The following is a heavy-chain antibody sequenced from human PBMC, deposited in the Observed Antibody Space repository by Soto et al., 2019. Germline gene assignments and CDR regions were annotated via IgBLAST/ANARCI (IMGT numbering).Heavy chain of an antibody. D-gene: IGHD6-13*01. CDR1: GGTFSSYA. CDR2: IIPIFGTA. CDR3: ASEWKYSSSWQYKPPGY. J-gene: IGHJ4*02. Sequence: GASVKVSCKASGGTFSSYAISWVRQAPGQGLEWMGGIIPIFGTANYAQKFQGRVTITADESTSTAYMELSSRRSEDTAVYYCASEWKYSSSWQYKPPGYWGQGTLVTVSS. V-gene: IGHV1-69*13.